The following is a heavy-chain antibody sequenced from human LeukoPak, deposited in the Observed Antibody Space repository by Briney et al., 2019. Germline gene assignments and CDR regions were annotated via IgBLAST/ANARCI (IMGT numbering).Heavy chain of an antibody. Sequence: GGSLRLSCTASGFTFSHYWMTWVRQAPGKGLEWVAHIEQNGGEQYYVDSVRGRFTISRVNAKNSLLLQMNSLRDEDTAVYYCARDLQWNALDSWGQGTLVTVSS. CDR1: GFTFSHYW. J-gene: IGHJ4*02. D-gene: IGHD6-19*01. CDR3: ARDLQWNALDS. CDR2: IEQNGGEQ. V-gene: IGHV3-7*04.